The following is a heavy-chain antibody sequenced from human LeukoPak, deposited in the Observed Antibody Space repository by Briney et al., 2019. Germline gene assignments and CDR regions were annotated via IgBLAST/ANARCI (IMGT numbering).Heavy chain of an antibody. CDR3: ARILIVGGTSGAFDI. D-gene: IGHD1-26*01. CDR2: IYTSGST. J-gene: IGHJ3*02. CDR1: GGPINNYY. Sequence: SETLSLTCTVSGGPINNYYWSWIRQPAGKGLEWIGRIYTSGSTNYNPSLKSRVTMSVDTSNNQFSLKLRSVTAADTAVYYCARILIVGGTSGAFDIWGQGTMVTVSS. V-gene: IGHV4-4*07.